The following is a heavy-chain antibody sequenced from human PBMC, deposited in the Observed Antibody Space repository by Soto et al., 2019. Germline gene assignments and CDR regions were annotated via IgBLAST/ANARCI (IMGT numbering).Heavy chain of an antibody. CDR3: ARLPVAVYGYYDY. V-gene: IGHV1-18*01. Sequence: QVQLVQSAAEMKKPGASVKVSCKASGYTFTSYVINWVPQAPGQGLEWMGYLNTYAGNTYYAQKLQGRVTMTTDTSTTTAEMELRSLKADDTDVYYCARLPVAVYGYYDYWGQGTLVTVSS. CDR1: GYTFTSYV. CDR2: LNTYAGNT. J-gene: IGHJ4*02. D-gene: IGHD6-19*01.